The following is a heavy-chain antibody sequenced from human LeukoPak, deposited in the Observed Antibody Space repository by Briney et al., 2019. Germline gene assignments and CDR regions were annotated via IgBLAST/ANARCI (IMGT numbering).Heavy chain of an antibody. Sequence: SRPTPVNPTQTLTLTCNFSGFSLSTPGKGLGWIRQPTRKAPKWHASIYSDANKRYNPSLKSRLTIAKGTSENQVVLTMTKMDPVDTGTYFCAHGTGEALTLRDDYNDGGFDIWGQGTLVTVSS. CDR1: GFSLSTPGKG. D-gene: IGHD5-24*01. V-gene: IGHV2-5*02. J-gene: IGHJ4*02. CDR2: IYSDANK. CDR3: AHGTGEALTLRDDYNDGGFDI.